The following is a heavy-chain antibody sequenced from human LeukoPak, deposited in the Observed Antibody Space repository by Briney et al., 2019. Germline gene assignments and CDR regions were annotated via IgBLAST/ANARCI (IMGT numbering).Heavy chain of an antibody. CDR3: AKAGLRAYYYDSSGYYGAFDI. Sequence: PGGSLRLSCAASGFTFSSYSMNWVRQAPGKGLEWVSYISSSSSTIYYADSVKGRFTISRDNAKNSLYLQMNSLRAEDTAVYYCAKAGLRAYYYDSSGYYGAFDIWGQGTMVTVSS. J-gene: IGHJ3*02. V-gene: IGHV3-48*01. CDR2: ISSSSSTI. CDR1: GFTFSSYS. D-gene: IGHD3-22*01.